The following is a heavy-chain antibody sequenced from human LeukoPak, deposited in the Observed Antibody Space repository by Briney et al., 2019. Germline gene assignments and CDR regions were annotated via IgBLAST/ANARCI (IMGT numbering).Heavy chain of an antibody. CDR2: INPNSGGT. Sequence: ASVKVSCKASGYTFTGCYMHWVRQAPGQGLEWMGWINPNSGGTNYAQKFQGRVTMTRDTSISTAYMELSRLRSDDTAVYYCARDSVRGVIIGMDVWGQGTTVTVSS. D-gene: IGHD3-10*01. J-gene: IGHJ6*02. CDR1: GYTFTGCY. CDR3: ARDSVRGVIIGMDV. V-gene: IGHV1-2*02.